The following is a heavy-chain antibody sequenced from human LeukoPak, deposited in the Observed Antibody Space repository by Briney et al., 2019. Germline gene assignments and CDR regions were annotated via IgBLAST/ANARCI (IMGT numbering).Heavy chain of an antibody. J-gene: IGHJ4*02. Sequence: SVKVSCKSSGYTFTSYGITWVRQAPGQGLEWMGWINTYYGNTDYAQNFQGIVTMTTDTSTSTAYMELRSLRSDDTAVYYCARGRFGDISFDYWGQGTLVTVSS. CDR1: GYTFTSYG. V-gene: IGHV1-18*01. D-gene: IGHD3-10*01. CDR3: ARGRFGDISFDY. CDR2: INTYYGNT.